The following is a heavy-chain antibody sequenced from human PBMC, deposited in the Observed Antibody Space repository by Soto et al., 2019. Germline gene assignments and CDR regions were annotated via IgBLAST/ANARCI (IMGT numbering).Heavy chain of an antibody. CDR2: IYYSGST. D-gene: IGHD3-22*01. J-gene: IGHJ4*02. CDR1: GGSISSGGYY. Sequence: PFLTCTVSGGSISSGGYYWSWIRQHPGKGLEWIGYIYYSGSTYYNPSLKSRVTISVDTSKNQFSLKLRSVTAADTAVYYCARSGYYYDSSGFLDYGGQGTLVTVSS. CDR3: ARSGYYYDSSGFLDY. V-gene: IGHV4-31*03.